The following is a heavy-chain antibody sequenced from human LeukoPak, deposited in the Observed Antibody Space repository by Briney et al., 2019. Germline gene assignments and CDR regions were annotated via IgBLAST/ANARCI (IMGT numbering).Heavy chain of an antibody. CDR1: GFTFSSYG. CDR3: AREGYYGSGSPPSLYFDY. D-gene: IGHD3-10*01. J-gene: IGHJ4*02. CDR2: ISYDGSNK. Sequence: QPGRSLRLSCAASGFTFSSYGMHWVRQAPGKGLEWVAVISYDGSNKYYADSVKGRFTISRDNSKNTLYLQMNSLRPEDTAIYYCAREGYYGSGSPPSLYFDYWGQGTLVTVSS. V-gene: IGHV3-30*03.